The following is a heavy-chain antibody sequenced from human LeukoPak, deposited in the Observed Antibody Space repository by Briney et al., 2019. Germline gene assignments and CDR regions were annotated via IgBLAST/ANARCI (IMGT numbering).Heavy chain of an antibody. Sequence: GGSLRLSCAASGFTFSSYSMNWVRQAPGKGLEWVSYISSSSSTIYYADSVKGRFTISRDNAKNSLYLQMNSLRAEDTAVYYCAKDREDFWSGYHPDYWGQGTLVTVSS. CDR2: ISSSSSTI. CDR3: AKDREDFWSGYHPDY. CDR1: GFTFSSYS. J-gene: IGHJ4*02. V-gene: IGHV3-48*04. D-gene: IGHD3-3*01.